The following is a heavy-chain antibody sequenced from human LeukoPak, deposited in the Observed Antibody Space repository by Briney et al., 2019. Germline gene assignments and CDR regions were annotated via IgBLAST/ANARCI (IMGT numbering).Heavy chain of an antibody. CDR2: IYNSGST. CDR3: ARDRGDYYGSSGYYYVGGFEL. V-gene: IGHV4-59*01. Sequence: ASETLSLTCTASGGSISSYYWSWIRQPPGKGLEWIGYIYNSGSTNYNPSLKSRVTMSVDPPKRQFSLKLSSVTAADTAGYYCARDRGDYYGSSGYYYVGGFELWGQGTLVSVSS. CDR1: GGSISSYY. D-gene: IGHD3-22*01. J-gene: IGHJ5*02.